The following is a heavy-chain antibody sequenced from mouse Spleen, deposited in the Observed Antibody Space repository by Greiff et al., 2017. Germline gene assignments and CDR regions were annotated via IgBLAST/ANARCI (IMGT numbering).Heavy chain of an antibody. D-gene: IGHD1-1*01. CDR2: IDPSDSYT. V-gene: IGHV1-69*01. CDR1: GYTFTSYW. Sequence: VQLQQPGAELVMPGASVKLSCKASGYTFTSYWMHWVKQRPGQGLEWIGEIDPSDSYTNYNQKFKGKATLTVDKSSSTAYMQLSSLTSEDSAVYYCAAHYYGSSYGGFAYWGQGTLVTVSA. CDR3: AAHYYGSSYGGFAY. J-gene: IGHJ3*01.